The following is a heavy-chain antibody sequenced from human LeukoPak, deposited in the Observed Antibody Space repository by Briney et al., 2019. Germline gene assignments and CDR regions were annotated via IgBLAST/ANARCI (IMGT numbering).Heavy chain of an antibody. J-gene: IGHJ4*02. Sequence: GGSLRLSCTASGFTFSSYAMNWVRQAPGKGLEWVSGIGAGGTFTYYADSVKGRFTISRDNSRNTLYLQMNSLRAEDTAVYYCGRGDVAFDYWGQGTLVTVSS. CDR1: GFTFSSYA. V-gene: IGHV3-23*01. D-gene: IGHD5-12*01. CDR2: IGAGGTFT. CDR3: GRGDVAFDY.